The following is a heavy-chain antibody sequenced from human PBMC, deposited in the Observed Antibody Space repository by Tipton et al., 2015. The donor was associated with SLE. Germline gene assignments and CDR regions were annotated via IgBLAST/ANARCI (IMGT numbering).Heavy chain of an antibody. Sequence: QSGAEVKKPGASVRVSCKASGYTFTTYGISWVRQAPGQGLEWMGWISTYNGNINYAQKLQGRVTMTSDTSTNTAYMELRSLRSDDTAIYYCARVRVDTAMGVFDFWGQGTLVTVSS. V-gene: IGHV1-18*01. CDR2: ISTYNGNI. D-gene: IGHD5-18*01. CDR1: GYTFTTYG. J-gene: IGHJ4*02. CDR3: ARVRVDTAMGVFDF.